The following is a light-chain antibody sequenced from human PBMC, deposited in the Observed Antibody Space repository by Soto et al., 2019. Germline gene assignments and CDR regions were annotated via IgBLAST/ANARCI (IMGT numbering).Light chain of an antibody. CDR1: QTIRSNY. CDR2: GAS. J-gene: IGKJ1*01. CDR3: QQYGSSPWT. V-gene: IGKV3-20*01. Sequence: ETVLTQSPGTLSLSPGERATLYCRASQTIRSNYLAWYRQTPGQAPRLLIYGASNRATGIADRFSGSGSGTDFTLIISRLEPEDFALYYYQQYGSSPWTFGQGTKVEIK.